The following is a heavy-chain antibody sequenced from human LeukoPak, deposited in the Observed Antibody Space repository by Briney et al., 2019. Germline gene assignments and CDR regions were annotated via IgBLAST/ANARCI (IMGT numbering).Heavy chain of an antibody. CDR2: ISGSGGST. CDR3: ANLVGYSYGLPRY. Sequence: GGSLRLSCAASGFTFSSYAMSWVRQAPGKGLEWVSAISGSGGSTYYADSVKGRFTISRDNSKNTLYLQMNSLRAEDTAVYYCANLVGYSYGLPRYWGQGTLVTVSS. CDR1: GFTFSSYA. J-gene: IGHJ4*02. V-gene: IGHV3-23*01. D-gene: IGHD5-18*01.